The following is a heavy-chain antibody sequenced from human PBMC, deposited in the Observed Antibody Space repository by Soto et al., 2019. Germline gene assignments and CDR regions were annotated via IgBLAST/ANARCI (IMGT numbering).Heavy chain of an antibody. CDR3: ARDPYRYFDRRRWFDP. D-gene: IGHD3-9*01. CDR1: GYTFTSYG. J-gene: IGHJ5*02. CDR2: ISAYNGNT. V-gene: IGHV1-18*01. Sequence: GASVKVSCKASGYTFTSYGISWVRQAPGQGLEWMGWISAYNGNTNYAQKLQGRVTMTTDTSTSTAYMELRSLRSDDTAVYYCARDPYRYFDRRRWFDPWGQGTLVTVSS.